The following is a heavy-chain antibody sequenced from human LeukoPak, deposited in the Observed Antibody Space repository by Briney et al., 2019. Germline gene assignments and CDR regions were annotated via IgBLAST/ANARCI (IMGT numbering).Heavy chain of an antibody. CDR3: AKDYSDSRVGDVFFEY. J-gene: IGHJ4*02. D-gene: IGHD1-26*01. V-gene: IGHV3-23*01. CDR2: TTSGFTP. CDR1: GLTFSNYA. Sequence: PGGSLRLSCAASGLTFSNYAMSWFRQAPGKGLEWVSGTTSGFTPHYADSVKGRFTISRDNSKNTFHLQMNSLRAEDTAVYYCAKDYSDSRVGDVFFEYWGQGTLVTVSS.